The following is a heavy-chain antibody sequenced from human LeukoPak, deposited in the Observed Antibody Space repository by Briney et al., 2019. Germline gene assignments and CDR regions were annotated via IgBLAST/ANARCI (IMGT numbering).Heavy chain of an antibody. CDR3: ARPSNYGSGLGILD. V-gene: IGHV4-39*01. CDR1: GGSITSYTYY. D-gene: IGHD3-10*01. J-gene: IGHJ4*02. CDR2: MSYSGSS. Sequence: SETLSLTCTVSGGSITSYTYYWGWIRQPPGKGLEWIGSMSYSGSSYYNPSLKSRVTISLDTSKNQFSLKLTSMTAADTAVYYCARPSNYGSGLGILDWGQGTLVIVSS.